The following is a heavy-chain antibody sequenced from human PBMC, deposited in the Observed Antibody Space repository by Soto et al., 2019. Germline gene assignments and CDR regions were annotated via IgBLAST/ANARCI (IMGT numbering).Heavy chain of an antibody. V-gene: IGHV3-30*03. D-gene: IGHD3-10*01. CDR3: VGGQYYFDY. CDR1: GFPFTSYG. CDR2: ISYDGSDK. Sequence: QVQLVECGGGVGQPGRSLRLSCAASGFPFTSYGMHWVREGPDKGLEWVAIISYDGSDKYYADSVKGRFTISRDNSKNTLYLQMNSLRPEDTALYYCVGGQYYFDYRGQGTLVIVSS. J-gene: IGHJ4*02.